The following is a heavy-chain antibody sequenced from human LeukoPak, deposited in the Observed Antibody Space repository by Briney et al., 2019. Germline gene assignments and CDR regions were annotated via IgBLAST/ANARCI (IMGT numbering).Heavy chain of an antibody. Sequence: PGGSLRLSCAASGFTFSDAWVNWVRQAPGKGLEWVGRIKSKIHGGTIDYAAPVKGRFTISRDDSKNTLYLQMNSLKTEDTAVYYCTKEDGWSDPWGQGTLVTVSS. CDR3: TKEDGWSDP. CDR1: GFTFSDAW. J-gene: IGHJ5*02. V-gene: IGHV3-15*01. D-gene: IGHD5-24*01. CDR2: IKSKIHGGTI.